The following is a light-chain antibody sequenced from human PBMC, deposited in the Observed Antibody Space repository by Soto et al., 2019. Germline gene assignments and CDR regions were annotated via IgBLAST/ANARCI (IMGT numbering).Light chain of an antibody. J-gene: IGKJ4*01. CDR3: QQSFTTPLT. CDR2: VAS. Sequence: DIQMTQSPSSLSASVGDRVTITCRANQSVGRFLNWYQQKPGKAPTVLINVASTLRSGVPSRFSGSGSGTDFNLTINSLQPEDFATYFCQQSFTTPLTFGGGTKVEIK. CDR1: QSVGRF. V-gene: IGKV1-39*01.